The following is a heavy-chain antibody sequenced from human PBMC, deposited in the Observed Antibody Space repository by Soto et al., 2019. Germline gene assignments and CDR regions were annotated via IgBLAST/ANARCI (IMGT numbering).Heavy chain of an antibody. Sequence: SETLSLTCTVSGGSISSYYWSWIRQPPGKGLEWIGYIYYSGSTNYNPSLKSRVTISVDTSKNQFSLKLSSVTAADTAVYYCARLFSYDFWTSDDYWGQGTLVTVSS. CDR2: IYYSGST. V-gene: IGHV4-59*08. CDR1: GGSISSYY. D-gene: IGHD3-3*01. J-gene: IGHJ4*02. CDR3: ARLFSYDFWTSDDY.